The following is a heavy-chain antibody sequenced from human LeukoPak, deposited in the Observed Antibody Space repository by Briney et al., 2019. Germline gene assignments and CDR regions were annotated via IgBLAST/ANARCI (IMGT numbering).Heavy chain of an antibody. CDR3: AKDRVLRYFDWLFDLDY. J-gene: IGHJ4*02. CDR1: GFTFSSYE. CDR2: ISTSGGTT. D-gene: IGHD3-9*01. Sequence: GGSLRLSCAASGFTFSSYEMNWVRQAPGKGLEWVSYISTSGGTTYYADSVKGRFTISRDNSKNTLYLQMNSLRAEDTAVYYCAKDRVLRYFDWLFDLDYWGQGTLVTVSS. V-gene: IGHV3-48*03.